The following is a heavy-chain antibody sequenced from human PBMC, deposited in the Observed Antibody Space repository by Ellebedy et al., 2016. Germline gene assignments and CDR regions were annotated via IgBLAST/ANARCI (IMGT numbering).Heavy chain of an antibody. CDR1: AFTFSSYW. D-gene: IGHD4-17*01. J-gene: IGHJ6*02. CDR2: INSDVSSI. V-gene: IGHV3-74*01. CDR3: ARATVTYGMDV. Sequence: GGSLRLXXAASAFTFSSYWMHWVRQAPGKGLVWVSRINSDVSSISYADSVKGRFTISRDNAKNTLYLQMNSLRAEDTALYYCARATVTYGMDVWGQGSTVTVSS.